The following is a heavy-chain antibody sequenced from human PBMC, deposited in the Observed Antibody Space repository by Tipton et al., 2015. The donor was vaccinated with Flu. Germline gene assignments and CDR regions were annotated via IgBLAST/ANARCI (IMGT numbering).Heavy chain of an antibody. CDR3: ARTDTYYYDSSGYSPFDY. Sequence: EVQLVQSGAEVKKPGESLKISCKGSGYSFTSYWIGWVRQMPGKGLEWMGIIYPGDSDTRYSPSFQGQVTISADKSISTAYLQWSSLKASDTAMYYCARTDTYYYDSSGYSPFDYWGQGTLVTVSS. J-gene: IGHJ4*02. CDR2: IYPGDSDT. D-gene: IGHD3-22*01. CDR1: GYSFTSYW. V-gene: IGHV5-51*01.